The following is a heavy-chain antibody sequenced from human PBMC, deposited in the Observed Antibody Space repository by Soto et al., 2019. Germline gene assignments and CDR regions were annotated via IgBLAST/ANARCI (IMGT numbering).Heavy chain of an antibody. CDR2: IIPIFGTA. D-gene: IGHD3-10*01. Sequence: QVQLVQSGAEVKKPGSSVKVSCKASGGTFSSYAISWVRQAPGQGLEWMGGIIPIFGTANYAQKFQGRVTITADESTSTAYMELSSLISEETAVDYCARSKVRGNNWFDPWGKGTLVTVSS. CDR3: ARSKVRGNNWFDP. V-gene: IGHV1-69*01. J-gene: IGHJ5*02. CDR1: GGTFSSYA.